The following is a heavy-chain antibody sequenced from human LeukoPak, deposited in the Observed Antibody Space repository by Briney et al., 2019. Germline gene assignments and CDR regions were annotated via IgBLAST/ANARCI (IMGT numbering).Heavy chain of an antibody. CDR1: GGSISSETYY. CDR3: ARGGRGFDP. CDR2: IYSSGST. Sequence: SETLSLTCTVSGGSISSETYYWTWVRQPAGKGLEWIGHIYSSGSTSYNPSLKSRVTISVDTSKNQFSLELNSVTASDTAVYYCARGGRGFDPWGQGTLVTVSS. J-gene: IGHJ5*02. V-gene: IGHV4-61*09.